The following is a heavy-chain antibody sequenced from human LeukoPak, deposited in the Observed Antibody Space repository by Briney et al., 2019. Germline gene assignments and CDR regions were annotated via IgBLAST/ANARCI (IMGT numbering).Heavy chain of an antibody. J-gene: IGHJ4*02. D-gene: IGHD1-1*01. Sequence: AGGSLRLSCAASGFIFIDYGMSWVRQAPGKGLEWVSVISGSGSSTYYADSMKGRFTISRDNSKNTLFLQMNSLRAEDTAVYYCARGARYSYFDYWGQGTLVTVSS. CDR1: GFIFIDYG. CDR3: ARGARYSYFDY. CDR2: ISGSGSST. V-gene: IGHV3-23*01.